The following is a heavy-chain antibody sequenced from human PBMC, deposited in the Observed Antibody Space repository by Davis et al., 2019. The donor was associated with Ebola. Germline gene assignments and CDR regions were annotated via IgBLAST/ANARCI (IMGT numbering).Heavy chain of an antibody. J-gene: IGHJ3*02. Sequence: PGGSLRLSCAASGFTFSSYWMSWVRQAPGKGLEWVANIKQDGSEKYHVDSVKGRFTISRDNAKNSLYLQMNSLRVEDTAVYYCARESYYDTSGSEATAFDIWGQGTMVTVSS. CDR1: GFTFSSYW. CDR2: IKQDGSEK. V-gene: IGHV3-7*03. CDR3: ARESYYDTSGSEATAFDI. D-gene: IGHD3-22*01.